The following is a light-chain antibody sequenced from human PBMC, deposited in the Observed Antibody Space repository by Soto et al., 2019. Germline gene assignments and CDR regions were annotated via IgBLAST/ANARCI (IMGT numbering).Light chain of an antibody. CDR1: QSVSTSN. Sequence: IVLTQSPGTLPSSPGERATLSCRASQSVSTSNLAWYQQRPGQAPRLLIYGASRRATGIPDRFSGSGSGTDFTLTISRLEPEDLAVYYCQQYDNSVWTFGQGTKVEIK. V-gene: IGKV3-20*01. CDR3: QQYDNSVWT. CDR2: GAS. J-gene: IGKJ1*01.